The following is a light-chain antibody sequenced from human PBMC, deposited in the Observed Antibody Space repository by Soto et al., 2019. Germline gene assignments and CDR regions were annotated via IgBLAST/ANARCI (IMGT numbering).Light chain of an antibody. J-gene: IGKJ4*01. Sequence: EIVLTQSPATLSLSPGERATLSCRASQSVSNSLAWYQQKPGQAPRLLIYDASNRATGIPARFSGSGSGTDFNLTISSLEPEDFAVYYCQQRRNWPLLTFGGGTNVEIK. CDR1: QSVSNS. CDR2: DAS. V-gene: IGKV3-11*01. CDR3: QQRRNWPLLT.